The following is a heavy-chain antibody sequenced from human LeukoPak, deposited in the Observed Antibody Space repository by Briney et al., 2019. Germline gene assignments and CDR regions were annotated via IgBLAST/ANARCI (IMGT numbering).Heavy chain of an antibody. CDR1: GGSISSGGYY. J-gene: IGHJ4*02. V-gene: IGHV4-31*03. CDR2: IYYSGST. Sequence: SETLSLTCTVSGGSISSGGYYWSWIRQHPGKGLEWIGYIYYSGSTYYNPSLKSRVTISVDTSKNQFSLKLSSVTAADTAVYYCARGKWELSLDYWGQGTLVTVSS. CDR3: ARGKWELSLDY. D-gene: IGHD1-26*01.